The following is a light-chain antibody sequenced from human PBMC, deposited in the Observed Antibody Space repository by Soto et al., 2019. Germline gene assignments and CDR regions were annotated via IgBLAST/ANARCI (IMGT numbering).Light chain of an antibody. CDR2: EVT. V-gene: IGLV2-14*01. Sequence: QSALTQPASVSGSPGQSISISCTGTSSDIGGSKYVSWYQQHPGTAPKLLIYEVTYRPSGVSDRFSGSKSGNTASLTISGLQAEDEAEYYCSSYTNINTRACVFGTGTKVTVL. CDR1: SSDIGGSKY. J-gene: IGLJ1*01. CDR3: SSYTNINTRACV.